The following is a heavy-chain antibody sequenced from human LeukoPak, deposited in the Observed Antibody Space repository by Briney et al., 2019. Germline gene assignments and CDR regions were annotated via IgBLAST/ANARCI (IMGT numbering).Heavy chain of an antibody. J-gene: IGHJ4*02. Sequence: GRSLRLSCAASGFTFSSYAMHWVRQAPGKGLEWVAVISYDGSNKYYADSVKGRFTISRDNSKNTLYLQMNSLRAEDTAVYYCARDVGSSSVVDYWGQGTLVTVSS. CDR2: ISYDGSNK. CDR1: GFTFSSYA. CDR3: ARDVGSSSVVDY. D-gene: IGHD6-6*01. V-gene: IGHV3-30*01.